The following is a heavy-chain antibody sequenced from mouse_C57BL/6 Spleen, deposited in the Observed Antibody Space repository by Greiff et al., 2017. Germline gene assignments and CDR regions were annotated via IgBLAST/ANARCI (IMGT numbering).Heavy chain of an antibody. CDR3: ARDYYGNSFFDY. CDR2: ISSGSSTI. D-gene: IGHD2-1*01. CDR1: GFTFSDYG. Sequence: DVMLVESGGGLVKPGGSLKLSCAASGFTFSDYGMHWVRQAPEKGLEWVAYISSGSSTIYYADTVKGRFTISRDNAKNTLFLQMTSLRSEDTAMYYCARDYYGNSFFDYWGQGTTLTVSS. V-gene: IGHV5-17*01. J-gene: IGHJ2*01.